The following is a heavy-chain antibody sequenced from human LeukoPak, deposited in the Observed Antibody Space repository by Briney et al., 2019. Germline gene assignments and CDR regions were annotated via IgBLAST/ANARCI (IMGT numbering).Heavy chain of an antibody. CDR1: GFTFGKYW. CDR2: IKLDGSEK. CDR3: ARDPVRRDSY. V-gene: IGHV3-7*03. D-gene: IGHD3-10*01. Sequence: GGSLRLSCVASGFTFGKYWMSWVRQAPGKGLEWVANIKLDGSEKNYVDSVKGRFTISRDNTKNSLYLQMNSLRVEDTAVYYCARDPVRRDSYWGQGTLVTVSS. J-gene: IGHJ4*02.